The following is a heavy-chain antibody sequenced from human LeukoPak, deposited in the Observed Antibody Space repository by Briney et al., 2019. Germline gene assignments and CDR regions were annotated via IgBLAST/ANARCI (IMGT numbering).Heavy chain of an antibody. CDR2: ISGSGDST. CDR1: GLTLSSYS. CDR3: ARRSGIAVAGAFDY. J-gene: IGHJ4*02. V-gene: IGHV3-23*01. Sequence: GGSLRLSCAASGLTLSSYSMNWVRQAPGKGLEWVSGISGSGDSTYYADSVKGRFTISRDNSKNTLYLQMNSLRAEDTAVYYCARRSGIAVAGAFDYWGQGTLVTVSS. D-gene: IGHD6-19*01.